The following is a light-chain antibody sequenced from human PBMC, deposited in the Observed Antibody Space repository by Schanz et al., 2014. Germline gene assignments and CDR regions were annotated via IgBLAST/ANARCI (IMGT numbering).Light chain of an antibody. V-gene: IGLV2-14*01. CDR1: SSDVGGYNY. CDR3: SSYTSINTRV. Sequence: QSALTQPASVSGSPGQSITLSCTGTSSDVGGYNYVSWYQQHPGKAPKLIIYGVTNRPSGVSTRFSGSKSGNTASLTISGLQAEDEADYYCSSYTSINTRVFGGGTKLTVL. CDR2: GVT. J-gene: IGLJ3*02.